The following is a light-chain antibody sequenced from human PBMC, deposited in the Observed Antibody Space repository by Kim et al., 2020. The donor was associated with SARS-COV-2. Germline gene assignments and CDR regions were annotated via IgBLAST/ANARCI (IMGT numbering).Light chain of an antibody. CDR3: QQHNNWPFT. Sequence: LSPGERATITCRASQSISGYLAWYQQKPGQAPRLFIVNGSQRATGIPARFSGSWSGTDFTLTISSLEPEDFAVYYCQQHNNWPFTFGEGTKVEIK. CDR1: QSISGY. V-gene: IGKV3-11*01. CDR2: NGS. J-gene: IGKJ4*01.